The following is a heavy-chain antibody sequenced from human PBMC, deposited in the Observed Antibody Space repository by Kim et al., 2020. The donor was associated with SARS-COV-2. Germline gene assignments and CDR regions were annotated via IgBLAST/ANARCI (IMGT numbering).Heavy chain of an antibody. V-gene: IGHV3-48*04. D-gene: IGHD3-10*01. CDR1: GFMFSSHT. CDR2: IGSTGFIT. Sequence: GGSLRLSCAASGFMFSSHTMNWVRQAPGKGLEWVSYIGSTGFITHYADFVKGRFTVSRDNAKDSLYLQMNSLRAEDTAIYYCAREISDFYGSGSDGGPTFYFDSWGQGTLVTVSS. CDR3: AREISDFYGSGSDGGPTFYFDS. J-gene: IGHJ4*02.